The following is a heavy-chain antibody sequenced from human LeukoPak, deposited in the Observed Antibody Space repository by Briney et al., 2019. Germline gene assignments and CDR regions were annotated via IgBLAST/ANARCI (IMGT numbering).Heavy chain of an antibody. CDR2: INPSGGST. Sequence: ASVKVSCKASGYTFTSYYMHWVRQAPGQGLEWMGIINPSGGSTSYAQKFQGRVTMTRDTSTSTVYMELSSLRSEDTAVYYCARDGIVPEDLYYYSMDVWGQGTTVTVSS. CDR3: ARDGIVPEDLYYYSMDV. CDR1: GYTFTSYY. J-gene: IGHJ6*02. V-gene: IGHV1-46*01. D-gene: IGHD2-8*01.